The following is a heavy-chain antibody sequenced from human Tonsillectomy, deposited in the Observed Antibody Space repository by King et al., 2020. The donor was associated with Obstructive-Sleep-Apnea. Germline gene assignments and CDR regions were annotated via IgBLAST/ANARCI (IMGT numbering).Heavy chain of an antibody. CDR1: GFTFDAFA. Sequence: VQLVESGGGLVQPGGSLRLSCAGSGFTFDAFAMYWVRQAPGKGLEWVSGITWNGDNAGYAASVSGRLPISRDNAKNSLYLHMTSLRSDDTVMYYCATVADYWGQGTLITVSS. J-gene: IGHJ4*02. V-gene: IGHV3-9*01. CDR2: ITWNGDNA. CDR3: ATVADY.